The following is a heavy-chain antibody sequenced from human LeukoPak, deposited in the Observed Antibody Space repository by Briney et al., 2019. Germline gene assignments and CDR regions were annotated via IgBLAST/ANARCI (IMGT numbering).Heavy chain of an antibody. CDR3: ARILSTNDYGDY. Sequence: AGESLKISCKGSGYSFTSYWIGWVRQMPGKGLEWMGIIYPGDSDTRYSPSFQGQVTISVDESISTAYLQWSSLKASDTAMYYCARILSTNDYGDYWGQGTLVTVSS. CDR2: IYPGDSDT. V-gene: IGHV5-51*01. D-gene: IGHD2-8*01. J-gene: IGHJ4*02. CDR1: GYSFTSYW.